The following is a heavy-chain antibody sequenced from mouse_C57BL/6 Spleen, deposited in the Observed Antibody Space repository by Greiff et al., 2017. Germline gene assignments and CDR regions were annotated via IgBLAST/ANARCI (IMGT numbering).Heavy chain of an antibody. CDR2: IDPETGGT. J-gene: IGHJ2*01. CDR1: GYTFTDYE. V-gene: IGHV1-15*01. CDR3: TRKGFN. Sequence: VKVVESGAELVRPGASVTLSCKASGYTFTDYEMHWVKQTPVHGLEWIGAIDPETGGTAYNQKFKGKAILTADKSSSTAYMELRSLTSEDSAVYYCTRKGFNCGQGTTLTVSS.